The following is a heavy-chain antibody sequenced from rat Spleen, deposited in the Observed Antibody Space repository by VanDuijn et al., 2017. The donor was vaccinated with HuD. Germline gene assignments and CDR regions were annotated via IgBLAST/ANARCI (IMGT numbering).Heavy chain of an antibody. J-gene: IGHJ2*01. D-gene: IGHD1-12*02. CDR1: GFTFSDYG. V-gene: IGHV5-29*01. CDR3: ARHGYDGSYYYWDY. Sequence: EVQLVESGGGLVQPGRSLKLSCAASGFTFSDYGMAWVRQAPTKGLEWVATISYGDSSGHSSTYYRNSVKGRFSVSRDNAKSNLSLQMDSLRSEDTATYYCARHGYDGSYYYWDYWGQGVMVTVSS. CDR2: ISYGDSSGHSST.